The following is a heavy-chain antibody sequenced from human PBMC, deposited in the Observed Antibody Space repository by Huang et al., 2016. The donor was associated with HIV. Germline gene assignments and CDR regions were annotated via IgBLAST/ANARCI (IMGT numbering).Heavy chain of an antibody. V-gene: IGHV1-18*01. CDR3: ARDPKYHRIGYYRQRRGIDI. CDR1: GYTFTSYG. J-gene: IGHJ3*02. Sequence: QIQLMQSGPELKQPGASVKVSCKASGYTFTSYGITWVRQAPGQGPEGMGWSSASSGDKEYAQKFQGRVTLTTDTSTNIAYMELRSLRSDDTAKYYCARDPKYHRIGYYRQRRGIDIWGQGTMVIVSS. D-gene: IGHD3-22*01. CDR2: SSASSGDK.